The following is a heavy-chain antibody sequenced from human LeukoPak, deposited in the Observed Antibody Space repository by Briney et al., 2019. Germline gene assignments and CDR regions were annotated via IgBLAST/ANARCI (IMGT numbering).Heavy chain of an antibody. Sequence: SETLSLTCTVSGGSIRSYYWSWIRQPAGKGLEWIGRIYTSGSTNYNPSLKSRVTMSVDTSKNQFSLKLNSVTAADTAVYYCARGDYSSSWYEYNWFDPWGQGTLVTVSS. CDR2: IYTSGST. CDR1: GGSIRSYY. J-gene: IGHJ5*02. CDR3: ARGDYSSSWYEYNWFDP. D-gene: IGHD6-13*01. V-gene: IGHV4-4*07.